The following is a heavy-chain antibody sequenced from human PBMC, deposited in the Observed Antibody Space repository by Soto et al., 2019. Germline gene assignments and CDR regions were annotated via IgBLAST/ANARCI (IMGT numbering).Heavy chain of an antibody. D-gene: IGHD2-2*01. V-gene: IGHV1-2*02. Sequence: ASVKVSCKASGYTLTGYYMHWVRQAPGQGLEWMGWINPNSGGTNYAQKFQGRVTMTRDTFINTAYMELSRLRSDDTAVYYCARDMPANDHYGMDVWGQGTTVTVSS. J-gene: IGHJ6*02. CDR1: GYTLTGYY. CDR3: ARDMPANDHYGMDV. CDR2: INPNSGGT.